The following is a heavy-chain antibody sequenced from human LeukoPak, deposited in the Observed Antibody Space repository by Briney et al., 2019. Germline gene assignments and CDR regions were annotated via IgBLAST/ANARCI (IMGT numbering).Heavy chain of an antibody. V-gene: IGHV4-61*02. CDR2: IYTSGST. CDR3: ARGAYGSTNYNWFDP. D-gene: IGHD3-10*01. J-gene: IGHJ5*02. Sequence: SETLSLTCTVSGGSVSSGSYYWSWIRQPAGKELEWIGRIYTSGSTNHNPSLKSRVTISVDTSKNQFSLKLSSVTAADTAVYYCARGAYGSTNYNWFDPWGQGTLVTVSS. CDR1: GGSVSSGSYY.